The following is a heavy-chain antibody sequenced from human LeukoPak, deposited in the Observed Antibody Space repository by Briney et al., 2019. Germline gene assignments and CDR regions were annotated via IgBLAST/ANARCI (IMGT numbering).Heavy chain of an antibody. Sequence: TGESLKISCKGSGYSFTTYWIGWVRQMPGKGLEWMGIMYPGDSDTRYRPSLQGQVTISADKSISTAYLQWTSLKASDTAMYYCARRIQLWSSIDYWGQGTQVTVSS. J-gene: IGHJ4*02. CDR3: ARRIQLWSSIDY. V-gene: IGHV5-51*01. CDR1: GYSFTTYW. CDR2: MYPGDSDT. D-gene: IGHD5-18*01.